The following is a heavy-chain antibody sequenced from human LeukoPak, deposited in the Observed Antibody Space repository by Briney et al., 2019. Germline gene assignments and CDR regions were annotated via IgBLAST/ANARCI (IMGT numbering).Heavy chain of an antibody. J-gene: IGHJ5*02. V-gene: IGHV3-7*01. D-gene: IGHD2-2*01. CDR3: ARGRRVPAARGNWFDP. CDR1: GFTFSSYW. Sequence: GGSLRLSCTASGFTFSSYWMSWVRQAPGEGLEWVANINQDASEKYYVDSVKGRFTISRDNAKNSLYLQMNSLRAEDTAVYYCARGRRVPAARGNWFDPWGQGTLVTVSS. CDR2: INQDASEK.